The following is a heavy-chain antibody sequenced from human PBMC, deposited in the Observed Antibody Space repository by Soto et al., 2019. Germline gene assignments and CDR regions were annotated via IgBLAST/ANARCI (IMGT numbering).Heavy chain of an antibody. D-gene: IGHD6-19*01. V-gene: IGHV3-48*02. CDR2: ISSSSSTI. Sequence: EVQLVESGGGLVQPGGSLRLSCAASGFTFSSYSMNWVRQAPGKGLEWVSYISSSSSTIYYADSVKGRFTISRDNAKNSLYLQMNSLSDEDTAVYYCASLRGVAVAGYYYYYGMDVWGQGTTVTVSS. J-gene: IGHJ6*02. CDR1: GFTFSSYS. CDR3: ASLRGVAVAGYYYYYGMDV.